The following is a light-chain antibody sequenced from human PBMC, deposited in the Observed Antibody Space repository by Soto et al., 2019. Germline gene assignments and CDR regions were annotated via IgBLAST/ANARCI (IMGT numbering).Light chain of an antibody. CDR1: SSDVGAYNY. CDR3: CSYAGSLGV. CDR2: DVS. V-gene: IGLV2-11*01. J-gene: IGLJ1*01. Sequence: QSVLTQPRSVSGSPGQSVTISCAGTSSDVGAYNYVSWYQQHPGKAPKLMISDVSERPSGVPDRFSGSKSGNTASLTISGLQGEDEADYYCCSYAGSLGVFGTGTKVTVL.